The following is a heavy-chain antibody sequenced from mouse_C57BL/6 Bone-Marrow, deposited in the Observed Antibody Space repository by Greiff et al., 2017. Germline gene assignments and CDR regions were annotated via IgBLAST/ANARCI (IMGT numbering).Heavy chain of an antibody. CDR1: GFNIKDDY. CDR2: IDPENGDT. V-gene: IGHV14-4*01. J-gene: IGHJ3*01. CDR3: TTDYGSSYPALVAY. D-gene: IGHD1-1*01. Sequence: VQLKESGAELVRPGASVKLSCTASGFNIKDDYMHWVKQRPEQGLEWIGWIDPENGDTEYASKFQGKATITADTSSNTAYLQLRSLTSEDKAVYYGTTDYGSSYPALVAYWGQGTPVTVSA.